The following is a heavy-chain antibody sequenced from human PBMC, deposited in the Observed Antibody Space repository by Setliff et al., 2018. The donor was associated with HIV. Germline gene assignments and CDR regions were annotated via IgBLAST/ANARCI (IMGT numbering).Heavy chain of an antibody. Sequence: GGSLRLSCAASGFTFSSYAMNWVRQAPGKGLEWVSAISGSGRSTYYADSVKGRFTISRDNSKNTLYLQMNSLRAEDTAVYYCAKDPISWELRPTYFDDWGQGTLVTAPQ. CDR1: GFTFSSYA. J-gene: IGHJ4*02. V-gene: IGHV3-23*01. D-gene: IGHD1-7*01. CDR2: ISGSGRST. CDR3: AKDPISWELRPTYFDD.